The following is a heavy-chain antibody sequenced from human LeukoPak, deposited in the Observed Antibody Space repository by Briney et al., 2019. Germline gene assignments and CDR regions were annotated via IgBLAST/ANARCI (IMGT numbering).Heavy chain of an antibody. CDR3: ARDATPGSSWYPNWFDP. CDR1: GFTFSSYS. CDR2: IRSSSSYI. J-gene: IGHJ5*02. D-gene: IGHD6-13*01. V-gene: IGHV3-21*01. Sequence: GGSLRLSCAASGFTFSSYSMNRVRQAPGKGLEWVSSIRSSSSYIYYADSVKGRFTISRDNAKNSLYLQMNSLRAEDTAVYYCARDATPGSSWYPNWFDPWGQGTLVTVSS.